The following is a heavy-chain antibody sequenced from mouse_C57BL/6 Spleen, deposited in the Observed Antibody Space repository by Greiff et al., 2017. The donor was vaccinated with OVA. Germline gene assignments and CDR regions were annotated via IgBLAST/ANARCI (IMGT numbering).Heavy chain of an antibody. CDR1: GFTFSNYW. V-gene: IGHV6-3*01. J-gene: IGHJ4*01. CDR3: TSLLYAMDY. Sequence: EVQRVESGGGLVQPGGSMKLSCVASGFTFSNYWMNWVRQSPEKGLEWVAQIRLKSDNYATHYAESVKGRFTISRDDSKSSVYLQMNNLRAEDTGIYYCTSLLYAMDYWGQGTSVTVSS. CDR2: IRLKSDNYAT.